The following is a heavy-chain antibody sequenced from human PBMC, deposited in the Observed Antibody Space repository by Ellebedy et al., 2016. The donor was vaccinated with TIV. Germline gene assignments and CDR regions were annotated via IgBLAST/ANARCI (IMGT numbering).Heavy chain of an antibody. CDR3: AKDWAMGY. CDR2: ISYDGSNK. CDR1: GFTFSSYG. D-gene: IGHD5-18*01. V-gene: IGHV3-30*18. Sequence: GESLKISCAASGFTFSSYGMHWVRQDPGKGLEWVAVISYDGSNKYYADSVKGRFTISRYNSKNTLYLQMNSLRAEDTAVYYCAKDWAMGYWGQGTLVTVSS. J-gene: IGHJ4*02.